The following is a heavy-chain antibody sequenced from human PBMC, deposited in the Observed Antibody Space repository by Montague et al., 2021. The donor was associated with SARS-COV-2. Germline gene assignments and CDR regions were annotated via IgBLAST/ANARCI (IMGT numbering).Heavy chain of an antibody. V-gene: IGHV4-39*01. D-gene: IGHD6-19*01. Sequence: SETLSLTCTVSGGSISSSIYYWGWIRQPPGKGLEWIGSMDYSGSTYYKPSLKSRVTISVDTSKNQFSLKLSSVTAADTAVYYCARSWGQWPLWGYYFDYWGQGTLVTVSS. CDR2: MDYSGST. CDR3: ARSWGQWPLWGYYFDY. J-gene: IGHJ4*02. CDR1: GGSISSSIYY.